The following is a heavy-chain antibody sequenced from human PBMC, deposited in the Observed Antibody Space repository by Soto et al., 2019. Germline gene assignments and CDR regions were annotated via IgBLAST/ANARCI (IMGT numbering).Heavy chain of an antibody. Sequence: EVQLVESGGGLVKPGGSLRLSCAASGFTFSSYSMNWVRQAPGKGLEWVSSISSSSSYIYYADSVKGRFTISRDNAKNSLYLQMNSLRAEDTAVYYCARADREQQTPYYYGMDVWGQGTTVTVSS. CDR2: ISSSSSYI. V-gene: IGHV3-21*01. J-gene: IGHJ6*02. D-gene: IGHD6-13*01. CDR1: GFTFSSYS. CDR3: ARADREQQTPYYYGMDV.